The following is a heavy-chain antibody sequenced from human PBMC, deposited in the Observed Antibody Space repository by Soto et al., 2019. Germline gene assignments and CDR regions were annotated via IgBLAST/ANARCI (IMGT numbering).Heavy chain of an antibody. CDR1: GFTFSNAW. V-gene: IGHV3-15*07. J-gene: IGHJ5*02. CDR2: IKSKTDGGTT. CDR3: TTDPYCSGGSCYLP. Sequence: EVQLVESGGGLVKPGGSLRLSCAACGFTFSNAWMNWVRQAPGKGLEWVGRIKSKTDGGTTDYAAPVKGRFTISRDDSKNTLYLQRNSLKTEDTAVYYCTTDPYCSGGSCYLPWGPGTLVTVSS. D-gene: IGHD2-15*01.